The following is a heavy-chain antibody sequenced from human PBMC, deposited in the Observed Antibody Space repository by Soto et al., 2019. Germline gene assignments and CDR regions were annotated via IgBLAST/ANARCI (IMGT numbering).Heavy chain of an antibody. J-gene: IGHJ3*02. Sequence: SETLSLTCTVSGGSISSSSYYWGWIRQPPGKGLEWIGSIYYSGSTYYNPSLKSRVTISVDTSTNQFSLKLSSVTAADTAVYYCARGYCSGGSCYVGDDAFDIWGQGTMVTVSS. V-gene: IGHV4-39*01. D-gene: IGHD2-15*01. CDR1: GGSISSSSYY. CDR2: IYYSGST. CDR3: ARGYCSGGSCYVGDDAFDI.